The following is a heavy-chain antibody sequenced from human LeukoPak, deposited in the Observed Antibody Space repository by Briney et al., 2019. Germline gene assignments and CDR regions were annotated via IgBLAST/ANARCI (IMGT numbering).Heavy chain of an antibody. Sequence: SETLSLTCTVSGGSISSSSYYWGWIRQPPGKGLEWIGSIYYSGSTYYNPSLKSRVTISVDTSKNQFSLKLSSVTAADTAVYYCASTGGNTMIAVGFDPWGQGTLVTVSS. CDR3: ASTGGNTMIAVGFDP. CDR1: GGSISSSSYY. D-gene: IGHD3-22*01. J-gene: IGHJ5*02. CDR2: IYYSGST. V-gene: IGHV4-39*07.